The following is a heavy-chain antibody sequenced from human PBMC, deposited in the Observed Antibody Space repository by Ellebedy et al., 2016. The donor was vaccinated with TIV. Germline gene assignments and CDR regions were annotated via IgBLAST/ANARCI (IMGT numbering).Heavy chain of an antibody. V-gene: IGHV1-69*13. J-gene: IGHJ4*02. CDR1: GGTFRSYA. Sequence: SVKVSCXASGGTFRSYAISWVRQAPGQGLEWMGKIIPMFGTVNYAQKFQGRVTITAAESTSTAYMELSSLRSEDTAVYYCARGSAYFPGEIDYWGQGTLVTVSS. CDR3: ARGSAYFPGEIDY. D-gene: IGHD3-22*01. CDR2: IIPMFGTV.